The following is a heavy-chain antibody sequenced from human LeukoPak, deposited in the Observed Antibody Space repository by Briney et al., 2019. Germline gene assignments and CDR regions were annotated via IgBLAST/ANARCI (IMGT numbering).Heavy chain of an antibody. D-gene: IGHD2-2*01. J-gene: IGHJ4*02. V-gene: IGHV1-69*05. CDR1: GGTFSSYA. CDR3: ASTPTQLPYSFDY. Sequence: SVKVSCKASGGTFSSYAISWVRQAPGQGLEWMGGIIPIFGTANYAPKFQGRVTITTDESTSTDYMALSSLRSEDTAVYYCASTPTQLPYSFDYWGQGTLVTVSS. CDR2: IIPIFGTA.